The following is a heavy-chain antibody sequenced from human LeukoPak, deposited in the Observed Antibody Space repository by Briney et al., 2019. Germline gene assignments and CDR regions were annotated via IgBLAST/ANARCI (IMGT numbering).Heavy chain of an antibody. CDR2: INPNSGGT. D-gene: IGHD6-13*01. J-gene: IGHJ4*02. Sequence: ASVKVSCKASGYTFTGYYMHWVRQAPGQGLEWMGWINPNSGGTNYAQKFQGRVTMTRDTSISTAYVELSRLRSDDTAVYYCARSRGIAAAGTLSASDYWGQGTLVTVSS. V-gene: IGHV1-2*02. CDR3: ARSRGIAAAGTLSASDY. CDR1: GYTFTGYY.